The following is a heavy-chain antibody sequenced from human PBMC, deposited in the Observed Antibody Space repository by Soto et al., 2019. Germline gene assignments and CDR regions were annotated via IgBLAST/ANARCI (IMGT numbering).Heavy chain of an antibody. D-gene: IGHD2-8*01. CDR1: GFTFSSYW. Sequence: GGSLRLSCAASGFTFSSYWMSWVRQAPGKGLEWVANIKQDGSEKYYVDSVKGRFTISRDNAKNSLYLQMNSLRAEDTAVYYCARSGGTYCTNGVCYIGYWGQGTLVTVSS. V-gene: IGHV3-7*03. CDR2: IKQDGSEK. J-gene: IGHJ4*02. CDR3: ARSGGTYCTNGVCYIGY.